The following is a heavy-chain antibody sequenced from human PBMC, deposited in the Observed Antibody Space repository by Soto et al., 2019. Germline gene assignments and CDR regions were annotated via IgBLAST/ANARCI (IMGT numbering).Heavy chain of an antibody. CDR1: GFTFSAYG. J-gene: IGHJ6*02. CDR3: ARDQYDKSVFFGYYDMDV. D-gene: IGHD3-22*01. CDR2: IWYDGSNK. Sequence: QVQLVESGGGVVQPGRSLRLSCAASGFTFSAYGMHWVRQAPGKGLEWVAVIWYDGSNKYYADSGKGRFTISRDNSESTVFLEMNGLRVEDTAVYYCARDQYDKSVFFGYYDMDVWGQGTTVTVSS. V-gene: IGHV3-33*01.